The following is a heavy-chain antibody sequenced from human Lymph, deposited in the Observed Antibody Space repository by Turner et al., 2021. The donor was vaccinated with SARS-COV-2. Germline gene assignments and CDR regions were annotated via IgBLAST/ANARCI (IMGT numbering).Heavy chain of an antibody. CDR1: GGSVTSSSYY. Sequence: QVQLQESGPGLVKPSETLSLTCTVSGGSVTSSSYYWGWIRQPPGKGLEWIGNIYSSGSTYYNPSLKSRVTISVDTSKNQFSLKLSSVTAADTAVYYCARQGWFRGYFDYWSQGTLVTVSS. CDR2: IYSSGST. D-gene: IGHD3-10*01. CDR3: ARQGWFRGYFDY. J-gene: IGHJ4*02. V-gene: IGHV4-39*01.